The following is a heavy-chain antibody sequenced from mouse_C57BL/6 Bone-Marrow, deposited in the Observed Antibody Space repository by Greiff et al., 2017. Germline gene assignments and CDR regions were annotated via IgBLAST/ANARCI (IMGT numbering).Heavy chain of an antibody. J-gene: IGHJ4*01. Sequence: VQLVESGAELARPGASVKLSCKASGYTFTSYGISWVKQRTGQGLKWIGEIYPRSGNTYYNEKFKGKATLTADKSSSTAYMELRSLTSEDSAVYFCARHGYYAMDYWGQGTSVTVSS. CDR3: ARHGYYAMDY. CDR2: IYPRSGNT. CDR1: GYTFTSYG. V-gene: IGHV1-81*01.